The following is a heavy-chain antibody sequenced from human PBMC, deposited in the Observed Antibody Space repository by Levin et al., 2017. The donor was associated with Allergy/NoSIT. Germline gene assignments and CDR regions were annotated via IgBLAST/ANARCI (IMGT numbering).Heavy chain of an antibody. D-gene: IGHD1-26*01. CDR1: GGTFSSYI. V-gene: IGHV1-69*06. CDR2: IIPMFGTT. J-gene: IGHJ4*02. Sequence: SVKVSCKASGGTFSSYIVSWVRQAPGQGLEWMGGIIPMFGTTNYAQKFQGRVTITADKSTSTVYMDLSSLTSEDTAVYYCAREGLTQRSLGSGTYEVPGSYYFHYWGQGSLVIVSS. CDR3: AREGLTQRSLGSGTYEVPGSYYFHY.